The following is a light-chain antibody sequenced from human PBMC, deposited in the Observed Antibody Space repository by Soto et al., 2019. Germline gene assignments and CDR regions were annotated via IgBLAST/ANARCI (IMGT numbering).Light chain of an antibody. CDR3: SSFTTSSTPGV. Sequence: QSALTQPASVSGSPGQSITISCTGTSSVLVNYNYVSWYQQHPGKAPKVMIYDVNNRPSGVSNRFSGSKSGNTASLTISGIQAEDEAEYYCSSFTTSSTPGVFGGGTKLTVL. V-gene: IGLV2-14*01. CDR2: DVN. J-gene: IGLJ2*01. CDR1: SSVLVNYNY.